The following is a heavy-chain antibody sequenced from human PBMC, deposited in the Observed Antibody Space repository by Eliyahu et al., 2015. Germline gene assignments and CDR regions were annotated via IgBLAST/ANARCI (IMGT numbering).Heavy chain of an antibody. Sequence: VVLVESGGGLVQPGGSLRLPCSGSGFPFSSFGFHWVRQAPGKGLEYVSAINTVGDTTYADSVKDRFVISRDYAKNILFLQMNSLRDEDTAVYYCVKDHGDKYDEWVGWGQGTQVTVSS. CDR3: VKDHGDKYDEWVG. V-gene: IGHV3-64D*08. CDR2: INTVGDTT. CDR1: GFPFSSFG. D-gene: IGHD4-17*01. J-gene: IGHJ4*02.